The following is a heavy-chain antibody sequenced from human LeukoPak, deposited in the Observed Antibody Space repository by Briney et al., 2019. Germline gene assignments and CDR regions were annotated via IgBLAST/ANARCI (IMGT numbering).Heavy chain of an antibody. J-gene: IGHJ4*02. V-gene: IGHV4-34*01. CDR1: GGSFSGYY. Sequence: SETLSLTCAVYGGSFSGYYWSWIRQPPGKGREWIGEINHSGSTNYNPSLKSRVTISVDTSKHQFSLKLSSVTAADTAVYYCASYYDSSGLDYWGQGTLVTVSS. CDR2: INHSGST. CDR3: ASYYDSSGLDY. D-gene: IGHD3-22*01.